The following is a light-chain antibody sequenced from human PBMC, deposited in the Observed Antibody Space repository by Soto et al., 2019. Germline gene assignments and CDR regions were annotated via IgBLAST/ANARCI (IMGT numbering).Light chain of an antibody. Sequence: QPVLTQSPSASASLGASVKLTCTLSSGHSNYAIAWHQQQSEKGPRYLMKLNSDGSHSKGDGIPDRFSGSSSGAERYLTIASLQSEDEADYYCQTGGSGIVVFGGGTTLPVL. CDR1: SGHSNYA. CDR2: LNSDGSH. CDR3: QTGGSGIVV. J-gene: IGLJ2*01. V-gene: IGLV4-69*01.